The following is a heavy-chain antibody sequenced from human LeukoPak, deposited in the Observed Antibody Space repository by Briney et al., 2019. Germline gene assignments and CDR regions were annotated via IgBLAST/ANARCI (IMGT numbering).Heavy chain of an antibody. V-gene: IGHV3-23*01. J-gene: IGHJ4*02. CDR1: GLTLTILP. CDR3: AKKTPGYSYGKYYFDY. Sequence: PGGSLSLSCAASGLTLTILPMRWARPAPEKGREWCSAIIGSGGSTYYADSVKGRYTIYRDNSNNTQYLQMNSLRAEDTAVYYCAKKTPGYSYGKYYFDYWGQGTLVTVSS. CDR2: IIGSGGST. D-gene: IGHD5-18*01.